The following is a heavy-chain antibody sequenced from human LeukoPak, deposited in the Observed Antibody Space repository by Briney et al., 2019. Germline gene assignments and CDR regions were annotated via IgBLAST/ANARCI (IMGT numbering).Heavy chain of an antibody. D-gene: IGHD5/OR15-5a*01. CDR2: IFPNGNT. V-gene: IGHV3-53*01. CDR1: GLAVSDNY. Sequence: GGSLRLSCTLSGLAVSDNYLTWVRQAPGKGLERVSVIFPNGNTYSADFVEGRFSISRDKSTNTLFLDMSRVGTDDTAVYFCARANPVYVDFDYWGQGTLVSVSS. J-gene: IGHJ4*02. CDR3: ARANPVYVDFDY.